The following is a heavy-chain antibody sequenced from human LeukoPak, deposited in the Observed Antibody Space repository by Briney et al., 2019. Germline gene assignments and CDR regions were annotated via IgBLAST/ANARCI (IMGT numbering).Heavy chain of an antibody. J-gene: IGHJ3*01. V-gene: IGHV1-2*02. CDR2: INPNSGGT. Sequence: ASVKVSCKASGYTFTGYYMHWERQAPGQGLEWMGWINPNSGGTNYAQKFRGRVTMTRDTSISTAYMELSRLRSDDTAVYYCASFVDYSGSYWGQGTMVTVSS. CDR3: ASFVDYSGSY. D-gene: IGHD1-26*01. CDR1: GYTFTGYY.